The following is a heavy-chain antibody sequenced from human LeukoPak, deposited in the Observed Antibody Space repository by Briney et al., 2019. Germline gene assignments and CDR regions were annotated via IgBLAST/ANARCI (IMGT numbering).Heavy chain of an antibody. D-gene: IGHD2-15*01. CDR2: TYYRSKWYN. V-gene: IGHV6-1*01. CDR3: AREPPEKYCSGGSCYTDDAFDI. Sequence: SQTLSLTCAISGDSFSSNSAAWNWIRQSPSRGLEWLGRTYYRSKWYNDYAVSVKSRITINPDTSKNQFSLQLNSVTPEDTAVYYCAREPPEKYCSGGSCYTDDAFDIWGQGTMVTVSS. J-gene: IGHJ3*02. CDR1: GDSFSSNSAA.